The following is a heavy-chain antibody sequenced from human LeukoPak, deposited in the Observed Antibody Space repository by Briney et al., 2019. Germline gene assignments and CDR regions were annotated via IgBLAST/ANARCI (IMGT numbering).Heavy chain of an antibody. V-gene: IGHV4-38-2*02. CDR1: GYSISSGYY. Sequence: SETLSLTCTVSGYSISSGYYWGWIRQPPGKGLEWIGSTYHSGSTYYNPSLKSRVTISVDTSKNQFSLKLSSVTAADTAVYYCARTLLGIDYGSGSYDFDYWGQGTLVTVSS. CDR2: TYHSGST. CDR3: ARTLLGIDYGSGSYDFDY. D-gene: IGHD3-10*01. J-gene: IGHJ4*02.